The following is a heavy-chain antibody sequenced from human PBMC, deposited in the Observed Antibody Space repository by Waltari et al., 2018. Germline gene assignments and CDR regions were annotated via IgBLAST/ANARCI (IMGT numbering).Heavy chain of an antibody. Sequence: EVQLLESGGGLVQPGGSLRLSCVASGFPFNHYAMNWVRQAPGKGLEWVSVISGAGEKTYHADSVKGRFSTSRDNSKNTLYLQINSLRPEDTAVYYCAKKADYYDSSATFDSWGQGTLVTVSS. CDR2: ISGAGEKT. CDR1: GFPFNHYA. CDR3: AKKADYYDSSATFDS. D-gene: IGHD3-22*01. V-gene: IGHV3-23*01. J-gene: IGHJ4*02.